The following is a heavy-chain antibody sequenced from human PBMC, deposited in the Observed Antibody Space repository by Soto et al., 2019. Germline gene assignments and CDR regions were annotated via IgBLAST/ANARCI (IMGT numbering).Heavy chain of an antibody. CDR2: TYYRSKWYN. CDR3: ARVAGIAAAGPPYFDY. Sequence: SQTLSLTCAISGDSVSINSAAWNWIRQSPSRGLEWLGRTYYRSKWYNDYAVSVKSRITINPDTSKNQFSLQLNSVTPEDTAVYYCARVAGIAAAGPPYFDYWGQGTLVTVSS. CDR1: GDSVSINSAA. J-gene: IGHJ4*02. D-gene: IGHD6-13*01. V-gene: IGHV6-1*01.